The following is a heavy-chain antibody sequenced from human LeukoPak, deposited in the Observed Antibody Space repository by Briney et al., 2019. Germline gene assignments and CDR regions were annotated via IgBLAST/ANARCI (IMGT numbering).Heavy chain of an antibody. Sequence: GGSLRLSCAASGFTFSTYAMTWVRQAPGKGLEWVSAFSATDGSAQYADSLKGRFTISRDSTTNTLFLQINGLRAEDTAVYYCARIQGGLNWNYDYWGQGTLVTVSS. D-gene: IGHD1-7*01. J-gene: IGHJ4*02. CDR2: FSATDGSA. CDR3: ARIQGGLNWNYDY. CDR1: GFTFSTYA. V-gene: IGHV3-23*01.